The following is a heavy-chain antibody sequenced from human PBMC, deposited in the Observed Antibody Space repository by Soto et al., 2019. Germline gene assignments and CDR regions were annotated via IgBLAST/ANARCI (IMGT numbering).Heavy chain of an antibody. J-gene: IGHJ4*02. Sequence: GALRLSCAASGFTVSSYYMSWVRQAPGKGLEWVSVIYSAGSADFADSVKGRFTISRDNSKNTLYLQMSSLRAEDTGVYYCARVPSSSYHYFDYWGQGTLVTVS. V-gene: IGHV3-66*01. D-gene: IGHD6-13*01. CDR2: IYSAGSA. CDR3: ARVPSSSYHYFDY. CDR1: GFTVSSYY.